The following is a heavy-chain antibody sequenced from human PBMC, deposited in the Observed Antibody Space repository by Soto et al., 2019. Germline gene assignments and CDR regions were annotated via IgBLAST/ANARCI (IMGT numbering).Heavy chain of an antibody. CDR1: GGTFSSYA. V-gene: IGHV1-69*01. Sequence: QVQLVQSGAEVKKPGSSVKVSCKASGGTFSSYAISWVRQAPGQGLEWMGGIIPIFGTANYAQKFQGRVTITAEESTSTAYMELSSLRSEDTAVYYCARSLSIAALDYYYGMDVWGQGTTVTVSS. CDR2: IIPIFGTA. J-gene: IGHJ6*02. CDR3: ARSLSIAALDYYYGMDV. D-gene: IGHD6-13*01.